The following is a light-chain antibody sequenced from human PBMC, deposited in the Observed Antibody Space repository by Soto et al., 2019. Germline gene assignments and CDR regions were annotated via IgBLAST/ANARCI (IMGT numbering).Light chain of an antibody. CDR2: EVS. CDR1: SSDVGGYNY. CDR3: SSYTSSSTRV. V-gene: IGLV2-14*01. Sequence: QSALTQPASVSGSPGQSITISCTGTSSDVGGYNYVSWYQQHPGKAPKLMIYEVSNRPSGVSNRFAGSKSGNTASLPISGLQAEDEADYYCSSYTSSSTRVSGGGTKLTVL. J-gene: IGLJ3*02.